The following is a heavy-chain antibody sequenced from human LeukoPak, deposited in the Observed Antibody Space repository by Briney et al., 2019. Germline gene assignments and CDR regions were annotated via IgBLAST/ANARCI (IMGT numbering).Heavy chain of an antibody. CDR2: ISSSSTI. Sequence: PGGSLRLSCAASGFTFSSYSMNWVRQAPGKGLEWVSYISSSSTIYYADSVKGRFTISRDNAKNSLYLQMNSLRDEDTAVYYCARDFGRDSSSWYGAFDIWGQGTMVTVSS. CDR1: GFTFSSYS. CDR3: ARDFGRDSSSWYGAFDI. V-gene: IGHV3-48*02. J-gene: IGHJ3*02. D-gene: IGHD6-13*01.